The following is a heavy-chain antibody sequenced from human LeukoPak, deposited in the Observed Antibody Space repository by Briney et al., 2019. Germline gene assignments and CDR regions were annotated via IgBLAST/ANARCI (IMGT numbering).Heavy chain of an antibody. D-gene: IGHD6-19*01. CDR3: AKRHSSGWYYFDY. CDR2: ISNDGSNK. Sequence: GGSLRLSCAASGFTFRSYGMNWVRQAPGKGLEWVAVISNDGSNKYYADSVKGRFTVSRDNSKNTLYLQMNSLRAEDTAVYYCAKRHSSGWYYFDYWGQGTLVTVSS. CDR1: GFTFRSYG. V-gene: IGHV3-30*18. J-gene: IGHJ4*02.